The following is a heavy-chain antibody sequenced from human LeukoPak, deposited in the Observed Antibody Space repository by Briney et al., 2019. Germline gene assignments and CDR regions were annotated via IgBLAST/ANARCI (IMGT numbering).Heavy chain of an antibody. CDR1: GGSISSYS. V-gene: IGHV4-59*08. J-gene: IGHJ4*02. CDR2: ISHSGTT. CDR3: ARWDDSAWGFGN. Sequence: SETLSLTCIVSGGSISSYSWNWIWQSPGKGLEWVGYISHSGTTSYNSSLKSRVTISVDTSKNQLSLKLTSVTAADTAVYYCARWDDSAWGFGNWGPGTLVTVSS. D-gene: IGHD6-19*01.